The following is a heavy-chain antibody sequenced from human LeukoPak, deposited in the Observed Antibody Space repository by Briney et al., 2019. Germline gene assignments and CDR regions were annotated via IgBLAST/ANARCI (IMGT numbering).Heavy chain of an antibody. CDR3: AKETLRRYFDY. V-gene: IGHV3-53*01. Sequence: GGSLRLSCAASGFTVSSNYMSWVRQAPGKGLEWVSVIFSGGSTYYADSVKGRFTISRDNFKNTLYLQMNSLRAEDTAVYYCAKETLRRYFDYWGQGTLVTVSS. CDR1: GFTVSSNY. CDR2: IFSGGST. J-gene: IGHJ4*02. D-gene: IGHD3-16*01.